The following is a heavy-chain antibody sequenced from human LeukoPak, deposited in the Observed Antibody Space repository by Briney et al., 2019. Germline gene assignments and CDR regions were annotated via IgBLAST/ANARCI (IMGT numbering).Heavy chain of an antibody. V-gene: IGHV3-23*01. CDR3: AKYSGGYSLDY. CDR1: GFTFSYYY. D-gene: IGHD1-26*01. Sequence: PGGSLRLSCAASGFTFSYYYMSWIRQAPGKGLEWVSLISGSGSSTYYADSVKGRFTISRDNSKNTLYLQMNSLRAEDTAVYYCAKYSGGYSLDYWGQGTLVTVSS. CDR2: ISGSGSST. J-gene: IGHJ4*02.